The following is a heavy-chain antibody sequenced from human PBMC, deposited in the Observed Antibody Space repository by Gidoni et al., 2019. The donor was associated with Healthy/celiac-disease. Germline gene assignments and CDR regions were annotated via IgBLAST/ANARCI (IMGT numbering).Heavy chain of an antibody. CDR1: GYTFTSYG. D-gene: IGHD2-8*01. V-gene: IGHV1-18*04. J-gene: IGHJ1*01. Sequence: SVKVPCKPPGYTFTSYGISWVRQAPGQGLEWMGWISAYNGNTNYAQKLQGRVTMTTDTSTSTAYMELRSLRSDDTAVYYCSSDSMGLLQHWGQGTLVTVSS. CDR3: SSDSMGLLQH. CDR2: ISAYNGNT.